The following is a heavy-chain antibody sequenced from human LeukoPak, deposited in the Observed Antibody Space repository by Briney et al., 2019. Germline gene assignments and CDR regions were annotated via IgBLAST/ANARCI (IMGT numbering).Heavy chain of an antibody. J-gene: IGHJ4*02. CDR3: ARCGVTARPEELDY. Sequence: SETLSLTCTVTGGSFNSYYWSWLRQPPGKGLEWIGHIYYCGSSNYNPSLKSRVTISVDTSKNQFSLKVSSVTAADTAVYYCARCGVTARPEELDYWGQGTLVTVSS. CDR2: IYYCGSS. V-gene: IGHV4-59*08. CDR1: GGSFNSYY. D-gene: IGHD6-6*01.